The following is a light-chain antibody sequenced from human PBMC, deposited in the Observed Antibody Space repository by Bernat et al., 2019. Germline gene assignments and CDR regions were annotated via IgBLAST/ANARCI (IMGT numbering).Light chain of an antibody. CDR2: RNN. CDR3: TAWDSSLSDHV. Sequence: QAGLTQPPSVSKGLRQTATFTCTGNSNNVGNQGAACLQQHQGHPPKLLSYRNNNRPSGISESFSASRSGNTASLTITGLRPEDGADYYCTAWDSSLSDHVVGSGTKVTVL. J-gene: IGLJ6*01. CDR1: SNNVGNQG. V-gene: IGLV10-54*04.